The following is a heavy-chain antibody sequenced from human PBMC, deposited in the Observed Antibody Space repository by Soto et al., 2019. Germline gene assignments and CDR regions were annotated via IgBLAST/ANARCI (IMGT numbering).Heavy chain of an antibody. CDR3: ARGGVAARTGRWFDP. Sequence: QVQLQEPGPGLVKPSETLSLTCTVSGGSISNYYWGWIRQPPGKGLEWIGYIHYSGSTNYNPSLRSRVTISVDTPKNQFSLKVNSMTAADTAIYYCARGGVAARTGRWFDPWGQGTLVTVSS. CDR2: IHYSGST. V-gene: IGHV4-59*01. D-gene: IGHD6-25*01. J-gene: IGHJ5*02. CDR1: GGSISNYY.